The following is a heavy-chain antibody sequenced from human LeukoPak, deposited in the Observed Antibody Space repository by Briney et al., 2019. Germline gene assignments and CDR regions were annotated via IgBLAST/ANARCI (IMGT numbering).Heavy chain of an antibody. CDR1: GGSISSYY. D-gene: IGHD3-10*01. CDR2: IYYSGST. CDR3: ARGLYYGSGSYCYFDY. J-gene: IGHJ4*02. Sequence: SETLSLTCTVSGGSISSYYWSWIRQPPGKGLEWIGYIYYSGSTNYNPSLKSRVTISVDTSKNQFSLKLSSVTAADTAVYYCARGLYYGSGSYCYFDYWGQGTLVTVSS. V-gene: IGHV4-59*01.